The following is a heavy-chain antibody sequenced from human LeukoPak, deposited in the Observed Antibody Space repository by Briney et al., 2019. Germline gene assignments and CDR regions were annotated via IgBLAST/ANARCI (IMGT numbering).Heavy chain of an antibody. V-gene: IGHV4-39*01. J-gene: IGHJ4*02. Sequence: PSETLSLTCTVSGDSISGNNYYWAWIRQPPGKGLEWIGSIYYSGRTFSTPSLKSRVTISADTYKNQFSLNLSSVTAADTAVYYSARLVPAAMGGFGFDYWGQGTLVTVSS. D-gene: IGHD2-2*01. CDR1: GDSISGNNYY. CDR3: ARLVPAAMGGFGFDY. CDR2: IYYSGRT.